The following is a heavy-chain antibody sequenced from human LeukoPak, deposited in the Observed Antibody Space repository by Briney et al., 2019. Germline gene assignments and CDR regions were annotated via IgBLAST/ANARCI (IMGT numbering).Heavy chain of an antibody. Sequence: GGSLRLSCAASGFTFSSYEMNWVRQAPGKGLEWVSYISSSGSTIYYADSVKGRFTISRDTPKNTLYLQMGSLRDEDLAVYYCARARVAAKSGYMDVWGTGTTVTISS. CDR1: GFTFSSYE. V-gene: IGHV3-48*03. CDR3: ARARVAAKSGYMDV. CDR2: ISSSGSTI. D-gene: IGHD2-15*01. J-gene: IGHJ6*03.